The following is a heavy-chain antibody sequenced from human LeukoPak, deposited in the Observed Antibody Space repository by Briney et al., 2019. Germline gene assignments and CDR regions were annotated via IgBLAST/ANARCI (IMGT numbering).Heavy chain of an antibody. Sequence: GSVTVSCKASCYTLTCCGINWVLQAPGQGVEWVGRISAYNGNTNYAQKLQGRVTMTTDTSKSTAYMELRSLRSDDTGVYYCASKIKWFGELLADAVNIGGKGTMVTVSS. CDR1: CYTLTCCG. CDR2: ISAYNGNT. D-gene: IGHD3-10*01. J-gene: IGHJ3*02. V-gene: IGHV1-18*01. CDR3: ASKIKWFGELLADAVNI.